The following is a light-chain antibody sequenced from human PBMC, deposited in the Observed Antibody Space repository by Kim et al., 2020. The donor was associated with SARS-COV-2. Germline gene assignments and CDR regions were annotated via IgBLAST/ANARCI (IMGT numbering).Light chain of an antibody. Sequence: SVSGYPGQSITISCPGASSDVVSWYQHHPGEAPKLIIFEVNKRPSQISNRFSGSKSGNTASLTIAGLQAEDEANYYCCSYEGTVVFGGGTQLTVL. V-gene: IGLV2-23*02. CDR2: EVN. J-gene: IGLJ2*01. CDR1: SSDVV. CDR3: CSYEGTVV.